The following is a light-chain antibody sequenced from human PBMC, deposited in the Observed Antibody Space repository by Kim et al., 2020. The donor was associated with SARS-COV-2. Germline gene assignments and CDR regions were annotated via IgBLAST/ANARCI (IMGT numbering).Light chain of an antibody. Sequence: SYELTQPPSVSVSPGQTASITCSGDKLGDKYACWYQQKPGQSPVLVIYQDSKRPSGIPERSSGSNSGNTATLTISRTQAMDEADYYCQAWDSSTDVFGTG. CDR2: QDS. CDR1: KLGDKY. CDR3: QAWDSSTDV. V-gene: IGLV3-1*01. J-gene: IGLJ1*01.